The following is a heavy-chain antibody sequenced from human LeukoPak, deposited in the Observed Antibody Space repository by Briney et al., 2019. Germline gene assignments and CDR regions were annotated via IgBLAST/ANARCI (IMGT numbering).Heavy chain of an antibody. CDR1: GGSISSGSYY. Sequence: TLSLTCTVSGGSISSGSYYWSWIRQPAGKGLEWIGRIYTSGSTNYNPSLKSRVTISVDTSKNQFSLKLSSVTAADTAVYYCARDTVDSSGYYLNWLDPWGQGTLVTVSS. J-gene: IGHJ5*02. CDR3: ARDTVDSSGYYLNWLDP. CDR2: IYTSGST. D-gene: IGHD3-22*01. V-gene: IGHV4-61*02.